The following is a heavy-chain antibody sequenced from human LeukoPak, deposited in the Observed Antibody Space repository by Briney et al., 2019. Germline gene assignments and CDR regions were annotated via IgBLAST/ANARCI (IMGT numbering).Heavy chain of an antibody. CDR3: ARGGLASNDAFDI. Sequence: ASVKVSCKASGGTFSSYAISWVRQAPGQGLEWMGGIIPIFGTANYAQKFQGRVTITADESTSTAYMELRSLRSDDTAVYYCARGGLASNDAFDIWGQGTMVTVSS. D-gene: IGHD2-2*01. J-gene: IGHJ3*02. CDR2: IIPIFGTA. V-gene: IGHV1-69*01. CDR1: GGTFSSYA.